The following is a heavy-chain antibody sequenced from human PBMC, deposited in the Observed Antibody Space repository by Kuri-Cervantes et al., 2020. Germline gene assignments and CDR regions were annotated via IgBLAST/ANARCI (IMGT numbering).Heavy chain of an antibody. D-gene: IGHD2-21*01. CDR2: ISWNSGST. Sequence: GGSLRLSCAASGFTFDDYGMHWVRQAPGKGLEWVSGISWNSGSTVYADSVKGRFTISRDNAKNSLYLQMNSLRPEDTALYYCARVYIVMLPIQGWFDPWGQGILVTVSS. CDR1: GFTFDDYG. CDR3: ARVYIVMLPIQGWFDP. V-gene: IGHV3-9*01. J-gene: IGHJ5*02.